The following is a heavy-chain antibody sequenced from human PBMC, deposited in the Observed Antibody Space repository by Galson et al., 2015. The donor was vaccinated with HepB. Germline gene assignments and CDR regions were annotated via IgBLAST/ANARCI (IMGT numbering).Heavy chain of an antibody. J-gene: IGHJ3*02. D-gene: IGHD3-10*01. CDR1: GFTFEDYG. CDR2: IWYDGNNK. CDR3: ARDRGVTDAFDI. V-gene: IGHV3-33*08. Sequence: SLRLSCAASGFTFEDYGMHWVRQAPGKGLEWVAVIWYDGNNKYYADSVKGRFTISRDNSMDTLYLQVNSLRAEDTAVYYCARDRGVTDAFDIWGQGTLVTVSS.